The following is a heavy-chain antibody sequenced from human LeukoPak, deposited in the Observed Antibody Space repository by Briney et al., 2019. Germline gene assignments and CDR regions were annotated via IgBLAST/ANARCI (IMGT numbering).Heavy chain of an antibody. CDR1: GFTFSSYS. CDR3: ASSSSSWYWHFDL. V-gene: IGHV3-48*04. J-gene: IGHJ2*01. CDR2: ISSSSSTM. Sequence: PGGSLRLSCAASGFTFSSYSMNWVRKAPGKGLEWVSYISSSSSTMYYADSVKGRFTISRDNAKNSLYLQMNSLRAEDTAVYYCASSSSSWYWHFDLWGRGTLVTVSS. D-gene: IGHD6-13*01.